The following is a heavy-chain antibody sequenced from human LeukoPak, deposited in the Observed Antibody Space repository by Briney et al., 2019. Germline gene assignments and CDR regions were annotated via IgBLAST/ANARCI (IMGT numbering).Heavy chain of an antibody. V-gene: IGHV4-59*01. CDR1: GGSISSYY. Sequence: PSETLSLTCTVSGGSISSYYWSWIRQPPGKGLEWIGYIYYSGSTNYNPSLKSRVTISVDTSKNQFSLKLSSVTAADTAVYYCARDNIGYCSSTSCYGGFDYWGQGTLVTVSS. CDR2: IYYSGST. J-gene: IGHJ4*02. CDR3: ARDNIGYCSSTSCYGGFDY. D-gene: IGHD2-2*01.